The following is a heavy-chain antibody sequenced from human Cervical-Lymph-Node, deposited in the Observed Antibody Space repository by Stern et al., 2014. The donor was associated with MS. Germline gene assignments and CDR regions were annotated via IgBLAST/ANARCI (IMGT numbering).Heavy chain of an antibody. V-gene: IGHV3-30*18. D-gene: IGHD5-24*01. CDR3: AKDAQMATSYSFDN. J-gene: IGHJ4*02. CDR1: GFTFSNYG. CDR2: ISYIGGHK. Sequence: VPLVESGGGVVQPGRSLRLSCAASGFTFSNYGMHWVRQAPVKGLEWVAFISYIGGHKFYADSVKGRFTISRDNSKNTLYLQMNSLRAEDTAIYFCAKDAQMATSYSFDNWGQGTLVTVSS.